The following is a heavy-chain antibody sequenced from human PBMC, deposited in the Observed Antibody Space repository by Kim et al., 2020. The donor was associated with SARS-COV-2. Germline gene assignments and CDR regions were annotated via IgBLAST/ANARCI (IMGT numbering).Heavy chain of an antibody. CDR3: AKSNSFDF. CDR1: GFTFSAFP. CDR2: ISENGANS. J-gene: IGHJ4*02. Sequence: GGSLRLSCAASGFTFSAFPLSWVRQAPRKGLEWVSTISENGANSFYADSVKGRFTISRDNYKNVVYLQMNSLRADDTAIYYCAKSNSFDFGGQGTPVTVSS. V-gene: IGHV3-23*01.